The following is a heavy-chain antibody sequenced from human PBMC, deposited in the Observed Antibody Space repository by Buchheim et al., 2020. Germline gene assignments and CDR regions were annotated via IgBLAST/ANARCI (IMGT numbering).Heavy chain of an antibody. V-gene: IGHV4-30-4*01. J-gene: IGHJ6*02. Sequence: QVQLQESGPGLVKPSQTLSLTCTVSGGSISSGDYYWSWIRQPPGKGLEWIGYIYYSGSTYYNPSLKSRVTISVDTSKNQFSLKLSSLTAADTAVYYCARGREVAAAGTQVDYYYGMDVWGQGTT. CDR1: GGSISSGDYY. CDR2: IYYSGST. D-gene: IGHD6-13*01. CDR3: ARGREVAAAGTQVDYYYGMDV.